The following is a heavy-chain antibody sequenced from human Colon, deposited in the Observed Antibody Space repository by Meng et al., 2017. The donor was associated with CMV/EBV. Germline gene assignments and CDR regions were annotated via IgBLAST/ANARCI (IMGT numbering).Heavy chain of an antibody. CDR2: IIGSGFGT. V-gene: IGHV3-23*01. J-gene: IGHJ4*02. Sequence: ASGFTFGTYALSWVRQAPGKGLEWVSTIIGSGFGTYYADSVKGRFTISRDNSKNTLYLQMNSLRADDTAVYYCAKDRISSTRGLFDYWGQGTLVTVSS. CDR3: AKDRISSTRGLFDY. CDR1: GFTFGTYA. D-gene: IGHD2-2*01.